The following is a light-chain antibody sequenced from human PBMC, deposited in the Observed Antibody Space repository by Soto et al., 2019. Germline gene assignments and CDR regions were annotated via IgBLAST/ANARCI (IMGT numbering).Light chain of an antibody. V-gene: IGKV3-11*01. CDR3: QHLNTYPIT. CDR1: QSVSSY. CDR2: DAS. J-gene: IGKJ5*01. Sequence: EIVLTQSPATLSLSPGERATLSCRASQSVSSYLAWYQQKPGQAPRLLIYDASHRATGIPVRFSGSGSESDFTLTISSLQPEDFATYYCQHLNTYPITFGPGTRLEIK.